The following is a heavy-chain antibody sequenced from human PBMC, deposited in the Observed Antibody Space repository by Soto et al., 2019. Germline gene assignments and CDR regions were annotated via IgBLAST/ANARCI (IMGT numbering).Heavy chain of an antibody. CDR1: GFTFSSYA. CDR2: ISGSGGST. CDR3: AKGRGYYYYGMDV. Sequence: PGGSLRLSCAASGFTFSSYAMSWVRQAPGKGLEWVSAISGSGGSTYYADSVKGRFTISRDNSKSTLYLQMNSLRAEDTAVYYCAKGRGYYYYGMDVWGQGTTVTVYS. J-gene: IGHJ6*02. V-gene: IGHV3-23*01. D-gene: IGHD3-10*01.